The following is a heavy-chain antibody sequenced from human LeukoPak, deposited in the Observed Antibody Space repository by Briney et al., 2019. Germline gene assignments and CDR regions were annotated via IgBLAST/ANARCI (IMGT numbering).Heavy chain of an antibody. Sequence: GESLKISCKGSGYSFTSYWIGWVRQMPGKGLEWMGIIYPGDSDTRYSPSFQGQVTISADKSISTAYLQWSSLKASDTAMYYCARSTANLYCSGGSCYSGYYYYGMDVWGQGTTVTVSS. D-gene: IGHD2-15*01. V-gene: IGHV5-51*01. J-gene: IGHJ6*02. CDR2: IYPGDSDT. CDR3: ARSTANLYCSGGSCYSGYYYYGMDV. CDR1: GYSFTSYW.